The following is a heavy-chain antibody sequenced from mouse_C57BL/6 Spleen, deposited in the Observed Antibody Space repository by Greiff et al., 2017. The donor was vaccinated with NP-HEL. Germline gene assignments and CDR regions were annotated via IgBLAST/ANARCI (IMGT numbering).Heavy chain of an antibody. Sequence: QVQLQQPGAELVKPGASVKLSCKAPGYTFTSYWLHWVKQRPGRGLEWIGRIDLNSGGTKYNEKFKSKATLTVDKPSSTAYMQLSSLTSEDSEVCYCARARWDPGYYFDYWGQGTTLTVSS. CDR1: GYTFTSYW. CDR3: ARARWDPGYYFDY. J-gene: IGHJ2*01. CDR2: IDLNSGGT. V-gene: IGHV1-72*01. D-gene: IGHD4-1*01.